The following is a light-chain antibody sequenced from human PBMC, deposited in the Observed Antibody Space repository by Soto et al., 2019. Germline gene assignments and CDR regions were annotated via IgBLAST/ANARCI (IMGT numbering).Light chain of an antibody. CDR3: QSYDDNNVL. CDR1: NIASKS. J-gene: IGLJ2*01. V-gene: IGLV3-21*02. Sequence: SYELTQPPSVSVAPGQTARITCGGNNIASKSVHWYQQRPGQAPVLVLYDDSNRPSGIPERFSGSIDSSSNSASLTISGLKTEDEADYYCQSYDDNNVLFGGRTQLTVL. CDR2: DDS.